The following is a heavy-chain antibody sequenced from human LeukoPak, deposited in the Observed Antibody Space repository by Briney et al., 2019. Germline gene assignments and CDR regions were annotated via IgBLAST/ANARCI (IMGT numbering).Heavy chain of an antibody. Sequence: PGGSLRLSCAASGFSFSSYAMSWVRQAPGKGLEWVSGISGSGDSTYYADSVKGRFTISRDNSKNTLYLQMNSLRAEGTAVYYCAKDPYYSYGTAYFDYWGQGTLVTVSS. V-gene: IGHV3-23*01. CDR2: ISGSGDST. D-gene: IGHD5-18*01. J-gene: IGHJ4*02. CDR1: GFSFSSYA. CDR3: AKDPYYSYGTAYFDY.